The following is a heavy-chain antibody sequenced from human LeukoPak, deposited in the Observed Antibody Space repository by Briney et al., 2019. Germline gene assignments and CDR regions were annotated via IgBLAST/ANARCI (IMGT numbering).Heavy chain of an antibody. J-gene: IGHJ4*02. CDR3: TRDQTPYY. CDR2: IRSNLYGGTP. CDR1: GFTFGDYA. V-gene: IGHV3-49*04. Sequence: GGSLRLSCTASGFTFGDYAMTWVRQAPGKGLEWVGFIRSNLYGGTPEYAASVKGRFTISRDDSKSIAYLEMNSLKTDDTAVYYCTRDQTPYYWGQGTLVTVSS.